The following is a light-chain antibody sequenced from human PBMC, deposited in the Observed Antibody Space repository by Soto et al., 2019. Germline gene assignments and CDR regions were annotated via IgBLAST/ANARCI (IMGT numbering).Light chain of an antibody. V-gene: IGKV1-5*01. CDR3: QHDNSYPFLAT. CDR2: DAS. Sequence: DIQMTQSPSTLSASVGDRVTITCRASQSISSWLAWYQQKPGKAPKLLIYDASSLESGFPSRFSGSGSGTEFTLTISSLQPDDFATYYCQHDNSYPFLATFGQVTKVEIK. J-gene: IGKJ1*01. CDR1: QSISSW.